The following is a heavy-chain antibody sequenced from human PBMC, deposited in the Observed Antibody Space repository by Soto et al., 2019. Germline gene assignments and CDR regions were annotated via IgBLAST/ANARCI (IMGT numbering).Heavy chain of an antibody. V-gene: IGHV4-4*07. J-gene: IGHJ6*02. CDR2: IYTSGST. CDR1: CGSISSYY. D-gene: IGHD3-10*01. Sequence: SETLSLTCTVSCGSISSYYWSWIRQPAGKGLEWIGRIYTSGSTNYNPSLKSRVTMSVDTSKNQFSLKLSSVTAADTAVYYCAREHTMVRGVYYYYGMDVWGQGTTVTVSS. CDR3: AREHTMVRGVYYYYGMDV.